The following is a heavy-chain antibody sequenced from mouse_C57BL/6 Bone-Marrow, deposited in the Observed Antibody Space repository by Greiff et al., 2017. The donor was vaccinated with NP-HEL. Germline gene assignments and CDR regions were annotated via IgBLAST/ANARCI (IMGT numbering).Heavy chain of an antibody. CDR2: IDPSDSET. Sequence: QVQLKQPGAELVRPGSSVKLSCKASGYTFTSYWMHWVKQRPIQGLEWIGNIDPSDSETHYNQKFKDKATLTVDKSSSTAYMQLSSLTSEDSAVYYCARALTYYGRDYYAMDYWGQGTSVTVSS. V-gene: IGHV1-52*01. CDR1: GYTFTSYW. D-gene: IGHD1-1*01. J-gene: IGHJ4*01. CDR3: ARALTYYGRDYYAMDY.